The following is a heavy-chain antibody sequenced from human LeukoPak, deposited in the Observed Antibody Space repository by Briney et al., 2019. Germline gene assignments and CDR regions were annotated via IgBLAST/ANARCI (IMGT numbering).Heavy chain of an antibody. V-gene: IGHV4-34*01. D-gene: IGHD2-2*01. CDR2: INHSGST. CDR1: GGSFSGYY. Sequence: SETLSLTCAVYGGSFSGYYWSWIRQPPGKGLEWIGEINHSGSTNYNPSLKSRVTISVYTSKNQFSLKLSSVTAADTAVYYCAVVVPAATNTHQPSGPVQHWGQGTLVTVSS. CDR3: AVVVPAATNTHQPSGPVQH. J-gene: IGHJ1*01.